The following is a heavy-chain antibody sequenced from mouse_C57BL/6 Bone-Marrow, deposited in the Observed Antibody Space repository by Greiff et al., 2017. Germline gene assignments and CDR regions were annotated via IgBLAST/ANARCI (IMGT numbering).Heavy chain of an antibody. D-gene: IGHD1-1*01. J-gene: IGHJ1*03. CDR1: GYKFTGYW. CDR2: ILPGSGST. Sequence: VKLQESGAELMKPGASVKLSCTATGYKFTGYWIEWVKQRPGHGLEWIGEILPGSGSTNDNEKFKGKATFTADTSSNTSYMQLSSLTTEDSAIYYCARIYYYGSRYWYCDVWGTGTTVTVSS. CDR3: ARIYYYGSRYWYCDV. V-gene: IGHV1-9*01.